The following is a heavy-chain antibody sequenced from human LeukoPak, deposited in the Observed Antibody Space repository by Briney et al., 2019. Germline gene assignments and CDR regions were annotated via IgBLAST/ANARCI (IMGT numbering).Heavy chain of an antibody. Sequence: SETLSLTCAVCGGSFSGYYWSWIRQPPGKGLEWIGEINHSGSTNYNPSLKSRVTISVDTSKNQFSLKLSSVTAADTAVYYCAIARRGIAARGLDYWGQGTLVTVSS. CDR2: INHSGST. CDR1: GGSFSGYY. D-gene: IGHD6-6*01. J-gene: IGHJ4*02. V-gene: IGHV4-34*01. CDR3: AIARRGIAARGLDY.